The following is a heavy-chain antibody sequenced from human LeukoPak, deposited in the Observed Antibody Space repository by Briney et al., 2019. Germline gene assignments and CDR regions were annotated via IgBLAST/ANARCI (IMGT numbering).Heavy chain of an antibody. CDR1: GFTFSSYG. CDR3: ARGAYYYDSSGYRDY. V-gene: IGHV3-30*03. D-gene: IGHD3-22*01. J-gene: IGHJ4*02. Sequence: GGSLRLSCAASGFTFSSYGMHWVRQAPGKGLEWVAVISYDGSNKYYADSVKGRFTISRDNSKNTLYLQMNSLRAEGTAVYYCARGAYYYDSSGYRDYWGQGTLVTVSS. CDR2: ISYDGSNK.